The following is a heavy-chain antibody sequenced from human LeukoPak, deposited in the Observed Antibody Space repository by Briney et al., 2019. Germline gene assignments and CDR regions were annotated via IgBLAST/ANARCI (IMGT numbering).Heavy chain of an antibody. Sequence: SETLSLTCTVSGDSFTSVTDYWAWIRQPPGKGLEWIASGDYSGGTYYKPSLESRVAISVDTSKNQFSLKPSSVTAADTAVYYCARHQWGKSSSYDYWGQGTLVTVSS. CDR2: GDYSGGT. V-gene: IGHV4-39*01. J-gene: IGHJ4*02. CDR1: GDSFTSVTDY. D-gene: IGHD6-13*01. CDR3: ARHQWGKSSSYDY.